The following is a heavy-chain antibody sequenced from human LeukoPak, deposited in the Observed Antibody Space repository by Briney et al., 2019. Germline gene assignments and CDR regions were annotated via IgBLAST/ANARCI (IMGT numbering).Heavy chain of an antibody. CDR3: ARHYYDTSGYYIFDS. CDR2: TYYSGST. J-gene: IGHJ4*02. Sequence: SETLSLTCTVSGGSISNYYWSWIRQPPGKGLEYIGYTYYSGSTDYNPSLKSRVTISVDTSKNQFSLKLSSVSAADTAVYYCARHYYDTSGYYIFDSWGQGTLVTVSS. V-gene: IGHV4-59*01. CDR1: GGSISNYY. D-gene: IGHD3-22*01.